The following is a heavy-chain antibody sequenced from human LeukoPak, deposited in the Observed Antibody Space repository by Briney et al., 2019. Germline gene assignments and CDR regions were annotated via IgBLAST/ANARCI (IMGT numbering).Heavy chain of an antibody. CDR3: AKAKYSSLSYYFDS. J-gene: IGHJ4*02. Sequence: GGSLRLSCAASGHTFSNFGMSWVRQAPGQGLEWVSGISGSGDRTYYADSVKGRFTISRDNSKNTLNLQMNSLRADDTAVYFCAKAKYSSLSYYFDSWGQGTLVTVSS. D-gene: IGHD6-6*01. CDR1: GHTFSNFG. V-gene: IGHV3-23*01. CDR2: ISGSGDRT.